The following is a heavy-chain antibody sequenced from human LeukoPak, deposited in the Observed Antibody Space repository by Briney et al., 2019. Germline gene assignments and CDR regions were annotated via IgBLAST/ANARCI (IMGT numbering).Heavy chain of an antibody. V-gene: IGHV3-7*01. J-gene: IGHJ4*02. CDR3: ARVIRFLEWLLFDY. CDR2: IKQDGSEK. D-gene: IGHD3-3*01. CDR1: GFTFSSYW. Sequence: QPGGSLRLSCAASGFTFSSYWMSWVRQAPGKGLEWVANIKQDGSEKYYVDSVKGRFTISRDNAKNSLYLQMNSLRAEDTAVYYCARVIRFLEWLLFDYWGQGTLVTVSS.